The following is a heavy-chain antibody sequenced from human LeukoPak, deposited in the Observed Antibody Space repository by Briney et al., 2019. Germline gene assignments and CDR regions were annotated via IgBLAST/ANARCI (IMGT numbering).Heavy chain of an antibody. D-gene: IGHD2-15*01. J-gene: IGHJ6*02. Sequence: ASVKVSCTASGYTFTSYGISWVRQAPGQGLEWMGWISAYNGNTNYAQKLQGRVTMTTDTSTSTAYMELRSLRSDDTAVYYCARDGYCSGGSCYSRRYYYYYGMDVWGQGTTVTVSS. CDR1: GYTFTSYG. CDR2: ISAYNGNT. V-gene: IGHV1-18*01. CDR3: ARDGYCSGGSCYSRRYYYYYGMDV.